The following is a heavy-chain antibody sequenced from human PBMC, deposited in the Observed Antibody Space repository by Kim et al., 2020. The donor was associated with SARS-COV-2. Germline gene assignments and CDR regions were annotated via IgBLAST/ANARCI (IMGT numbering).Heavy chain of an antibody. Sequence: SETLSLTCTISGGSISSGGYYWSWIRQHPGKGLEWIGYIYYSGSTYYNPSLKSRVTISVDTSKNQFSLKLNSVTAADTGVYYCARLSKIVAAAGGWFDPRGQGTLVTVSS. D-gene: IGHD6-25*01. V-gene: IGHV4-31*03. CDR3: ARLSKIVAAAGGWFDP. J-gene: IGHJ5*02. CDR2: IYYSGST. CDR1: GGSISSGGYY.